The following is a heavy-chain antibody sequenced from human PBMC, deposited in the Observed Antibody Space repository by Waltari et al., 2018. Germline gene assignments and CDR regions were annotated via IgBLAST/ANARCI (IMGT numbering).Heavy chain of an antibody. J-gene: IGHJ4*02. CDR2: ISYDGSNK. D-gene: IGHD6-19*01. CDR1: GFTFSSYA. CDR3: ARDAVAGTYYFDY. Sequence: QVQLVESGGGVVQPGRSLRLSCAASGFTFSSYAMPWVRQAPGKGLEWVAVISYDGSNKYYADSVKGRFTISRDNSKNTLYLQMNSLRAEDTAVYYCARDAVAGTYYFDYWGQGTLVTVSS. V-gene: IGHV3-30-3*01.